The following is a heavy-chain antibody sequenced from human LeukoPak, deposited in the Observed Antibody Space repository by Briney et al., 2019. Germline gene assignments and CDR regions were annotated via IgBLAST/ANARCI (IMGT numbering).Heavy chain of an antibody. CDR3: AREVLYSSSSYYMDV. D-gene: IGHD6-13*01. CDR1: GGSLSSYY. CDR2: IYTSGST. J-gene: IGHJ6*03. V-gene: IGHV4-4*07. Sequence: SETLSLTCTVSGGSLSSYYWSWIRQPAGKGLEWIGRIYTSGSTNYNPSLKSRVTMSVDTSKNQFPLKLSSVTAADTAVYYCAREVLYSSSSYYMDVWGKGTTVTVSS.